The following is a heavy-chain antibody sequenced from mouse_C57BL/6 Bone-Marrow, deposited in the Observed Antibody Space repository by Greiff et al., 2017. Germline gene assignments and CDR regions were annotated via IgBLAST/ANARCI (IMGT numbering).Heavy chain of an antibody. Sequence: QVQLQQPGAELVKPGASVKMSCKASGYTFTSYWITWVKQRPGQGLAWIGDIYPRCGSTNYNEKFKSKATLTVDTSASTAYMQHSSLTSEDSAVDYCARGDVAYWGQGTLVTVSA. CDR1: GYTFTSYW. CDR3: ARGDVAY. J-gene: IGHJ3*01. D-gene: IGHD2-13*01. CDR2: IYPRCGST. V-gene: IGHV1-55*01.